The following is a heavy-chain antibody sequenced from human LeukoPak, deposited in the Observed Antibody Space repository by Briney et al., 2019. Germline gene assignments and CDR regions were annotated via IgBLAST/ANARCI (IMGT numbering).Heavy chain of an antibody. J-gene: IGHJ6*03. CDR1: GGSISSSSYY. D-gene: IGHD3-22*01. CDR3: ARGYYDSSGYDYYYYYYMDV. CDR2: IYYSGST. V-gene: IGHV4-39*07. Sequence: SETLSLTCTVSGGSISSSSYYWGWIRQPPGKGLEWIGSIYYSGSTHYSPSLKSRVTISLDTPKNHFSLKLSSVTAADTAVYYCARGYYDSSGYDYYYYYYMDVWGKGTTVTISS.